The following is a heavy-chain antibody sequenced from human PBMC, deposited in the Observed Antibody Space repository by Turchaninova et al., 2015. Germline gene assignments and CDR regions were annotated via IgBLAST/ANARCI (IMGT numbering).Heavy chain of an antibody. J-gene: IGHJ5*01. CDR1: GFTFSNAW. CDR2: CTSNTAGWKT. D-gene: IGHD5-18*01. CDR3: SVDTAMVTFDFDC. Sequence: EVQLVESGGGLVKPGGSLRLSCAASGFTFSNAWMSWVRQAPGKGLAWVGRCTSNTAGWKTDYVGPGIGMLRILNDDLKTSLYIKKKNTRYLQMNSLKTEDTAVDYCSVDTAMVTFDFDCWGQGTLVTVSS. V-gene: IGHV3-15*01.